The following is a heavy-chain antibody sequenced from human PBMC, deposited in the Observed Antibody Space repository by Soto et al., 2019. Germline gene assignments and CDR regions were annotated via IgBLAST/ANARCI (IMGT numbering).Heavy chain of an antibody. J-gene: IGHJ5*02. Sequence: SETLSLTCTVSGGSISSGGYYWSWIRQHPGKGLEWIGYIYYSGNTYYNPSLKSRVTISVDTSKNQFSLKLSSVTAADTAVYYCARTITIFGVVTISNWFDPWGQGTLVTVSS. CDR3: ARTITIFGVVTISNWFDP. CDR1: GGSISSGGYY. CDR2: IYYSGNT. V-gene: IGHV4-31*02. D-gene: IGHD3-3*01.